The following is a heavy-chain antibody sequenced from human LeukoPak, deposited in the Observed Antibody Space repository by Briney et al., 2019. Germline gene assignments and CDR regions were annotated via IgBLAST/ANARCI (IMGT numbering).Heavy chain of an antibody. V-gene: IGHV4-4*07. CDR1: GGSITTYS. D-gene: IGHD2-15*01. CDR3: ARAAYCSGASCYFDY. CDR2: IYASGST. J-gene: IGHJ4*02. Sequence: PSETLSLTCTVSGGSITTYSWSWIRQPAGKGLELIGRIYASGSTTYNPSLKSRVTMSVDTSKNQFSVRLTSVAAADTAVYYCARAAYCSGASCYFDYWAREPWSPSPQ.